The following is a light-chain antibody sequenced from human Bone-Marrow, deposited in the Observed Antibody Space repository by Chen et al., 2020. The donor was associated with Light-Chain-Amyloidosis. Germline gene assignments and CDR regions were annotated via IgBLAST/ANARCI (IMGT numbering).Light chain of an antibody. Sequence: SYVLPQPSSVSVAPGQTATLACGGNNIGSTSVHWYQQTQGQAPLLVVYDDSDRPSGIPERLSGSNSGNTATLTISRVEAGDEADYYCQVWDRSSDSPVFGGGTKLTVL. CDR2: DDS. V-gene: IGLV3-21*02. CDR3: QVWDRSSDSPV. J-gene: IGLJ3*02. CDR1: NIGSTS.